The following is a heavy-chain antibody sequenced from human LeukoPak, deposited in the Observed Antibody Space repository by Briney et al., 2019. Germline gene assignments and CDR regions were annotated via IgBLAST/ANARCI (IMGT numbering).Heavy chain of an antibody. CDR2: ISAYNGNT. D-gene: IGHD2-2*01. CDR3: ARDRCSSTSCSPSNWFDP. J-gene: IGHJ5*02. CDR1: GYTFTSYG. V-gene: IGHV1-18*01. Sequence: ASVKVSCKASGYTFTSYGISWVRQAPGQGLEWMGWISAYNGNTNYAQKLQGRVTITTDTSTSTAYMELRSLRSDDTAVYYCARDRCSSTSCSPSNWFDPWGQGTLVTVSS.